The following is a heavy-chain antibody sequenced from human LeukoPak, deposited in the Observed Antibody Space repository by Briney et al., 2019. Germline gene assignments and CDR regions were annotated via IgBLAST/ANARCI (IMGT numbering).Heavy chain of an antibody. CDR2: IKSKTDGGTT. D-gene: IGHD1-7*01. V-gene: IGHV3-15*01. J-gene: IGHJ4*02. CDR3: ARGDNWNYITPPNY. Sequence: GGSLRLSCAASGFTFSNAWMSWIRQAPGKGLEWVGRIKSKTDGGTTDYAAPVKGRFTISRDDSKNTLYLQMNSLKTEDTAVYYCARGDNWNYITPPNYWGQGTLVTVSS. CDR1: GFTFSNAW.